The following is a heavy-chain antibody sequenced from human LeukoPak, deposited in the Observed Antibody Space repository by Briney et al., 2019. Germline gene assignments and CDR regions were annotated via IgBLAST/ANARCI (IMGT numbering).Heavy chain of an antibody. D-gene: IGHD6-19*01. CDR3: AKDPGRYSRGWYSSYYYYGMDV. CDR1: GFTFSSYA. V-gene: IGHV3-30*18. Sequence: GGSLRLSCAASGFTFSSYAMHWVRQAPGKGLEWVAVISYDGSNKYYADSVKGRFTISRDNSKNTLYLQMNSLRAEDTAVYYCAKDPGRYSRGWYSSYYYYGMDVWGEGTTLTVSS. J-gene: IGHJ6*04. CDR2: ISYDGSNK.